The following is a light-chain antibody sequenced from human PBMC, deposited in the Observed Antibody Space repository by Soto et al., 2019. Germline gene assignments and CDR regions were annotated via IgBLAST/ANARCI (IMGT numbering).Light chain of an antibody. CDR2: GAS. CDR1: QNVSSN. V-gene: IGKV3-15*01. CDR3: QHCNNWSFT. Sequence: EIVMTQSPATLSVSPGERATLSCTASQNVSSNLAWYQQKPGQAPRLLIYGASGRATGIPAKFSESGSGTKYTLKTISLQSEDFAGYYCQHCNNWSFTFGQGNKLEIK. J-gene: IGKJ2*01.